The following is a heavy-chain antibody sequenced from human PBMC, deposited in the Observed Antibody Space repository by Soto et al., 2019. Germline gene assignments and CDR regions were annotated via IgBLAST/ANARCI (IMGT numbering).Heavy chain of an antibody. CDR2: IYYSGST. Sequence: QVQLQESGPGLVKPSQTLSLTCTVSGGSISSGGYYWSWIRQHPGKGLEWIGYIYYSGSTYYNPSLKSRGTISVDASKNQCSLKLSSVTAADTAVYDCARAVLLGFFYGMDVWGQGTTVTVSS. J-gene: IGHJ6*02. CDR3: ARAVLLGFFYGMDV. D-gene: IGHD3-10*01. V-gene: IGHV4-31*03. CDR1: GGSISSGGYY.